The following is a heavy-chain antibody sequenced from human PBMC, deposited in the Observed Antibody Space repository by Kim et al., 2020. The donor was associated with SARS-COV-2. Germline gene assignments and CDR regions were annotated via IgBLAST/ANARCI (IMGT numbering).Heavy chain of an antibody. D-gene: IGHD3-3*01. J-gene: IGHJ6*02. CDR2: INTNTGNP. V-gene: IGHV7-4-1*02. CDR1: GYSFTSYA. CDR3: ARVPLDYDFWGGVLHYYYYYGMDV. Sequence: ASVKVSCKASGYSFTSYAMNWVRQAPGQGLEWMGWINTNTGNPTYAQGFTGRFVFSLDTSVSTAYLQISSLKAEDTAVYYCARVPLDYDFWGGVLHYYYYYGMDVWGQGTTVTVSS.